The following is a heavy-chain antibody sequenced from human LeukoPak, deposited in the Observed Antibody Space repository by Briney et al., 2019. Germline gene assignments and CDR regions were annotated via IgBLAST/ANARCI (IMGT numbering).Heavy chain of an antibody. Sequence: PSETLSLTCTVSGGSISSSSYYCGWIRQPPGKGLEWIGSIYYSGSTYYNPSLKSRVTISVDTSKNQFSLKLSPVTAADTAVYYCARGPDAFDIWGQGTMVTVSS. J-gene: IGHJ3*02. CDR1: GGSISSSSYY. V-gene: IGHV4-39*01. CDR3: ARGPDAFDI. CDR2: IYYSGST.